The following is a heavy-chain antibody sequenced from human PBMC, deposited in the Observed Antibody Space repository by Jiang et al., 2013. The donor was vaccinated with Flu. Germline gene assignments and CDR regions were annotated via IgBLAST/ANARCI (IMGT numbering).Heavy chain of an antibody. CDR3: ARVVLADTVWFDP. CDR2: IYPTGST. Sequence: LLKPSETLSLTCVVSGGSISSFFWSWIRQPAGKGLEWIGRIYPTGSTKYNPSLKSRVTMSVDTSKNQFSLQLTSVTAADTAVYYCARVVLADTVWFDPWGQGTLVTVSS. V-gene: IGHV4-4*07. D-gene: IGHD2-15*01. CDR1: GGSISSFF. J-gene: IGHJ5*02.